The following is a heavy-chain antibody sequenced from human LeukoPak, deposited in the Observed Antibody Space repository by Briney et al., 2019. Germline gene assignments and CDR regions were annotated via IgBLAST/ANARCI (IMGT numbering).Heavy chain of an antibody. CDR2: IYYSGST. J-gene: IGHJ4*02. Sequence: SQTLSLTCTVSGGSISSGSYYWSWIRQPPGKGLEWIGSIYYSGSTYYNPSLKSRVTISVDTSKNQFSLKLSSVTAADTAVYYCANYSSSWYGYFDYWGQGTLVTVSS. CDR1: GGSISSGSYY. V-gene: IGHV4-39*01. CDR3: ANYSSSWYGYFDY. D-gene: IGHD6-13*01.